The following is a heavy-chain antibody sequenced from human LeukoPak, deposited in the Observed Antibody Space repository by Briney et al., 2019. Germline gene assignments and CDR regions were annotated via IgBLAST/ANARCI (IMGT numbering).Heavy chain of an antibody. Sequence: PSQTLSLTCTVSGGSISSGGYYWSWIRQPPGKGLEWIGYIYYSGSTNYNPSLKSRVTISVDTSKNQFSLKLSSVTAADTAVYYCARGLTIVGDIDYWGQGTLVTVSS. CDR3: ARGLTIVGDIDY. V-gene: IGHV4-61*08. D-gene: IGHD1-26*01. J-gene: IGHJ4*02. CDR2: IYYSGST. CDR1: GGSISSGGYY.